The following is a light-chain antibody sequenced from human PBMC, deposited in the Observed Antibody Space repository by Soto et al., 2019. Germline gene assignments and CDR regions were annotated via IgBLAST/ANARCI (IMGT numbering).Light chain of an antibody. CDR3: QQHNSYSST. CDR1: QIISPW. V-gene: IGKV1-5*03. Sequence: DIQMTQSPSTLSASGGDRVTITCRASQIISPWLACYQQKPGKPPKLLIYKTSILEGGVPPTFSGSGYGRALTITTSSVQHADFATSYCQQHNSYSSTFGQGTKVDI. J-gene: IGKJ1*01. CDR2: KTS.